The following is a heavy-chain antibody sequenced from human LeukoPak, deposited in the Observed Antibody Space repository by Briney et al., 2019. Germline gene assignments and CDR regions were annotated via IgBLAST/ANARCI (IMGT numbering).Heavy chain of an antibody. CDR2: ISPYNGNT. V-gene: IGHV1-18*01. Sequence: ASVKVSCKASGYTFTSYGISWVRQAPGQGLEWMGWISPYNGNTNYAQKLRGRVTMTTDTSTSTAYMELRSLRSDDTAVYYCARVVTGYYRGAHWGQGTLVTVSS. D-gene: IGHD3-9*01. J-gene: IGHJ4*02. CDR1: GYTFTSYG. CDR3: ARVVTGYYRGAH.